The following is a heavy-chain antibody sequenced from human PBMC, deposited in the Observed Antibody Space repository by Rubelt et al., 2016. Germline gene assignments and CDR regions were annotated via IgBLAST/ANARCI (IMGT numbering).Heavy chain of an antibody. CDR1: GGSLSSYF. J-gene: IGHJ4*02. D-gene: IGHD1-26*01. Sequence: QVQLQESGPGLVKPSETLSLTCAVSGGSLSSYFWTWIRQPPGKGLEWLGYIYYTGSTNYNPSLKSRVTISLDTSKNQFSLKLSSVTAADTAVYFCARHYSGNYPPTDWGQGTLVTVSS. CDR2: IYYTGST. CDR3: ARHYSGNYPPTD. V-gene: IGHV4-59*08.